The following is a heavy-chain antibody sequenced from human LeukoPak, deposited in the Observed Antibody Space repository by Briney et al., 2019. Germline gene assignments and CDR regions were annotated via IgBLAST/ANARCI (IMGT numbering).Heavy chain of an antibody. CDR3: ARGGCGTTSCYGDPGLDP. J-gene: IGHJ5*02. CDR2: ISASGDT. CDR1: GSTVSGYD. D-gene: IGHD2-2*01. V-gene: IGHV3-13*01. Sequence: GGSLRLSCAASGSTVSGYDIHWVRQGTGKGLEWVSFISASGDTRYQDSVKGRFTISRDSVKNSFYLQMNSLRADDTAIYYCARGGCGTTSCYGDPGLDPWGQGTLVIVSS.